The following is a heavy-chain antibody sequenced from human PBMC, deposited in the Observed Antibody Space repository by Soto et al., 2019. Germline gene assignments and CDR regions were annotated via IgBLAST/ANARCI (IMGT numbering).Heavy chain of an antibody. D-gene: IGHD6-13*01. CDR2: ISAST. J-gene: IGHJ4*02. V-gene: IGHV3-23*01. CDR3: AIRMYSTRWYYLDH. Sequence: EMQLLESGGGLVQAGGSLRLSCAASGFTVSSYALNWVRQAPGKGLEWVSGISASTYYADSVKGRFTISRDTSKNTLYLQMNSLRAEDTAIYFCAIRMYSTRWYYLDHWGQGTLVTVSS. CDR1: GFTVSSYA.